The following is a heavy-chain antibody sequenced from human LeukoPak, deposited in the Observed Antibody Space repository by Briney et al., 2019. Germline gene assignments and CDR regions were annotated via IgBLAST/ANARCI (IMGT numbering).Heavy chain of an antibody. V-gene: IGHV4-38-2*02. CDR2: IYHSGST. Sequence: SETLSLTCNVSGYSISSGYYWAWIRQSPGKGLEWIGSIYHSGSTYYNPSLKSRVTMSVDTSKKQFSLNRSSVTAADTAVYYCATAPREYSSTWYYFDYWGQGILVTVSS. CDR1: GYSISSGYY. D-gene: IGHD6-13*01. J-gene: IGHJ4*02. CDR3: ATAPREYSSTWYYFDY.